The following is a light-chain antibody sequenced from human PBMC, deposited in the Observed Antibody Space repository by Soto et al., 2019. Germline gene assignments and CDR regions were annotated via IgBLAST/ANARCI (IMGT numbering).Light chain of an antibody. V-gene: IGKV3-11*01. CDR1: PSVTNY. CDR3: QRRNVWPPVT. Sequence: IVLTQSPATLSLSPGERATLSCRASPSVTNYLAWYQRRPGQAPRLLIFGAFNRATGIPARFSGSGSGTDFTLTISSLEPEDSAVYYCQRRNVWPPVTFGQGTRLEIK. J-gene: IGKJ5*01. CDR2: GAF.